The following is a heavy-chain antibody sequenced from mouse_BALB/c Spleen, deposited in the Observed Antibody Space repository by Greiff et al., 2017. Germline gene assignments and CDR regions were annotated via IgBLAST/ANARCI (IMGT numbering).Heavy chain of an antibody. CDR3: NAYGNYPLDAMDD. Sequence: EVQLQQSGAELVRSGASVKLSCTASGFNIKDYYMHWVKQRPEQGLEWIGWIDPENGDTEYAPKFQGKATMTADTSSNTAYLQLSSLTSEDTAVYYCNAYGNYPLDAMDDWGQGTSVTVSS. D-gene: IGHD2-10*02. V-gene: IGHV14-4*02. CDR1: GFNIKDYY. CDR2: IDPENGDT. J-gene: IGHJ4*01.